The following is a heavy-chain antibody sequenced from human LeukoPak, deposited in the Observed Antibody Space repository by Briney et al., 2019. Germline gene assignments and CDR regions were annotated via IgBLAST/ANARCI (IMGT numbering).Heavy chain of an antibody. Sequence: ASVKVSCKASGGTFSSYAISWVRQAPGQGLEWMGRIIPILGIANYAQKFQGRVTITADKSTSTAYMELSSLRSEDTAVYYCARMLYYYDSSGYYYWGQGTLVTVSS. CDR1: GGTFSSYA. V-gene: IGHV1-69*04. CDR2: IIPILGIA. D-gene: IGHD3-22*01. CDR3: ARMLYYYDSSGYYY. J-gene: IGHJ4*02.